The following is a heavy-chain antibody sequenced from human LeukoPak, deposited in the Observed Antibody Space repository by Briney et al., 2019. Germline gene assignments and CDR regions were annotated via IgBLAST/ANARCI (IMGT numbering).Heavy chain of an antibody. CDR3: ARLGTVPGHTFDY. CDR1: GFTFSSYS. D-gene: IGHD6-19*01. CDR2: ISSSSSYI. J-gene: IGHJ4*02. V-gene: IGHV3-21*01. Sequence: KPGGSLRLSCAASGFTFSSYSMNWVRQAPGTGLEWVSSISSSSSYIYYADSVKGRFTISRDNAKNSLYLQMNSLRAEDTAVYYCARLGTVPGHTFDYWGQGTLVTVSS.